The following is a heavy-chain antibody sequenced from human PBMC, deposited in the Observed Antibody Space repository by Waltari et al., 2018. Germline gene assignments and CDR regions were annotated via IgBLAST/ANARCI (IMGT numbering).Heavy chain of an antibody. V-gene: IGHV1-8*01. CDR1: GYTFTSYD. Sequence: QVQLVQSGAEVKKPGASVKVSCKASGYTFTSYDINWVRQATGQGLEWMGWMNPNSGNTGYAQKFQGRVTMTRNTSISTAYMELSSLRSEDTAVYYCARGSRVVGRRYYYYYYYMDVWGKGTTVTVSS. J-gene: IGHJ6*03. CDR2: MNPNSGNT. D-gene: IGHD1-1*01. CDR3: ARGSRVVGRRYYYYYYYMDV.